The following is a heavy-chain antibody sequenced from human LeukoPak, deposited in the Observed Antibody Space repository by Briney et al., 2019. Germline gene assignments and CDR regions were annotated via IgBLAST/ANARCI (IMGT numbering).Heavy chain of an antibody. Sequence: GVSLSLYCAASGFTFSSYAMSWVRQAPGKGLEWVSALSGSGGSTCYADSVKGRFTISRDNSKNTLYLEMNSLRAEDTAVYYCAKSQVGLVVEDMDVWGKGTTVTVSS. CDR1: GFTFSSYA. CDR3: AKSQVGLVVEDMDV. D-gene: IGHD3-22*01. CDR2: LSGSGGST. V-gene: IGHV3-23*01. J-gene: IGHJ6*03.